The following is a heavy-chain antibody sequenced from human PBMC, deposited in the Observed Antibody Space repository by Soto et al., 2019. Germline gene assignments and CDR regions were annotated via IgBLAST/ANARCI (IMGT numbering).Heavy chain of an antibody. J-gene: IGHJ4*02. V-gene: IGHV3-23*01. CDR2: VRGSNDNT. CDR1: GFIFSDYA. Sequence: GGSLRLSCAASGFIFSDYAMSWVRQAPGKGLQWVSLVRGSNDNTYYADSVRGRFTISRDDSKNTLYLQMNNLRAEDTAIYYCAKDWTHFDYWGRGTLVTVSS. CDR3: AKDWTHFDY. D-gene: IGHD3-3*01.